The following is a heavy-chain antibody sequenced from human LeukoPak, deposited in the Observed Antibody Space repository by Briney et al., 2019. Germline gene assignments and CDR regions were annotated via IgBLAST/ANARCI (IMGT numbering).Heavy chain of an antibody. J-gene: IGHJ5*02. Sequence: SETLSLTCTVSGGSISSGGSYWSWIRQPPGKGLEWIGSIYYSGSTYYNPSLKSRVTISVDTSKNQFSLKLSSVTAADTAVYYCARQSYSNYVSFWFDPWGQGTLVTVSS. D-gene: IGHD4-11*01. CDR1: GGSISSGGSY. V-gene: IGHV4-39*01. CDR2: IYYSGST. CDR3: ARQSYSNYVSFWFDP.